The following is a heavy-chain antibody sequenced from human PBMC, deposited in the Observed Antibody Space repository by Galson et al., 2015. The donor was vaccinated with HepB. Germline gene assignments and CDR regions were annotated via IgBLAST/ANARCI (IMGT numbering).Heavy chain of an antibody. V-gene: IGHV4-59*01. CDR2: IYYSGGT. D-gene: IGHD3-3*01. CDR3: ARGTHPPGDFWSGYGPYYYGMDV. J-gene: IGHJ6*02. Sequence: ETLSLTCTVSGGSISSYYWSWIRQPPGKGLEWIGYIYYSGGTNYNPSLKSRVTISVDTSKNQFSLKLSSVTAADTAVYYCARGTHPPGDFWSGYGPYYYGMDVWGQGTTVTVSS. CDR1: GGSISSYY.